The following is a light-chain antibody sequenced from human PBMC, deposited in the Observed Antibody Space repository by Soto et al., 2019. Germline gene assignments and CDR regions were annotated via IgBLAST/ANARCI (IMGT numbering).Light chain of an antibody. CDR3: QSYDRSLSGWV. V-gene: IGLV1-40*01. Sequence: QSVLTQPPSVSGAPGQRVTISCTGSSSNIGAGYDVHWYQQLPGTAPKLLIYGNIKRPSGVPDRFSGSKSGTSASLAITGLQAEDEAYYYCQSYDRSLSGWVFGTGTKLTVL. J-gene: IGLJ3*02. CDR2: GNI. CDR1: SSNIGAGYD.